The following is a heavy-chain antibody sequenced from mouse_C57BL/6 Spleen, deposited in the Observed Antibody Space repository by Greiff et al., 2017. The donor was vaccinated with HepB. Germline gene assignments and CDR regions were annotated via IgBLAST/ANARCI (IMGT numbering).Heavy chain of an antibody. J-gene: IGHJ2*01. CDR3: ASRYGSPYYFDY. Sequence: EVKLVESGGGLVKPGGSLKLSCAASGFTFSSYAMSWVRQTPEKRLEWVATISDGGSYTYYPDNVKGRFTISTDNAKINLYLQMSHLKSEDTAMYYCASRYGSPYYFDYWGQGTTLTVSS. CDR2: ISDGGSYT. D-gene: IGHD1-1*01. CDR1: GFTFSSYA. V-gene: IGHV5-4*03.